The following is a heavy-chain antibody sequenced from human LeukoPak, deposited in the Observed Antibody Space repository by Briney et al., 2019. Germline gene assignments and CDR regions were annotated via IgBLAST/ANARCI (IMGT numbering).Heavy chain of an antibody. CDR2: INPNSGGT. CDR1: GYTFTGYY. J-gene: IGHJ4*02. Sequence: ASVKVSCEASGYTFTGYYMHWVRQAPGQGLEWMGWINPNSGGTNYAQKFQGRVTMTRDTSISTAYMELSRLRSDDTAVYYCARSSSITVAGYFDYWGQGTLVTVSS. D-gene: IGHD6-19*01. V-gene: IGHV1-2*02. CDR3: ARSSSITVAGYFDY.